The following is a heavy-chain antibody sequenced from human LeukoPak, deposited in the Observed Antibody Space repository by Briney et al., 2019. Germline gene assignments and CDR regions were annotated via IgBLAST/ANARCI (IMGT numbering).Heavy chain of an antibody. Sequence: ASVKVSFKASGYTFTGYYMHWVRQAPGQGLEWMGWINPNSGGTNYAQKFQGRVTMTMDTSISTAYMELSRRRSDDTAVYYCARDSGERGSGSYLIAYWGQGTLVTVSS. J-gene: IGHJ4*02. V-gene: IGHV1-2*02. CDR3: ARDSGERGSGSYLIAY. D-gene: IGHD3-10*01. CDR2: INPNSGGT. CDR1: GYTFTGYY.